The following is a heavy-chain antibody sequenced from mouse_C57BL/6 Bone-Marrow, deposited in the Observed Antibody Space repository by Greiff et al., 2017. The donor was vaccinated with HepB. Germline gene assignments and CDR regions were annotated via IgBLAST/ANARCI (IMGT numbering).Heavy chain of an antibody. V-gene: IGHV14-4*01. J-gene: IGHJ3*02. D-gene: IGHD2-3*01. CDR2: IDPENGDT. CDR1: GFNIKDDY. CDR3: TGGWLLA. Sequence: EVQLQQSGAELVRPGASVKLSCTASGFNIKDDYMHWVKQRPEQGLEWIGWIDPENGDTEYASKFQGKATITADTSSNPAYLQLSSLTSEDTAVYYCTGGWLLAWGQGTLVTVSA.